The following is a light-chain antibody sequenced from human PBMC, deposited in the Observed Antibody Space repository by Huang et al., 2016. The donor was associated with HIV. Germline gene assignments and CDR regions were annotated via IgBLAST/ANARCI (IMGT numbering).Light chain of an antibody. CDR3: QQYGLSPRT. CDR1: QSVSNSY. V-gene: IGKV3-20*01. Sequence: EIVLTQSPGTLSLSPGERATLSCRASQSVSNSYLAWYQPKPGQPPRLLIYGASSRATGIPDRFSGSGSGTDFTLIISRLEPEDFAVYYCQQYGLSPRTFGQGTKLEIK. CDR2: GAS. J-gene: IGKJ2*01.